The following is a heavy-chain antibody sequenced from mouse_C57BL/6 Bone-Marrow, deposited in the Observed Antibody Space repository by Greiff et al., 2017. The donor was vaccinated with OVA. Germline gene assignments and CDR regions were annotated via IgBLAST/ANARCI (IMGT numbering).Heavy chain of an antibody. Sequence: QVQLQQSGAELVKPGASVKISCKASGYAFSSYWMNWVKQRPGKGLEWIGQIYPGDGDTNYNGKFKGKATLTADKSSSTAYLQRSSLTSEDSAVYCCARDYSNPYWYFDVWGTGTTVTVSS. CDR1: GYAFSSYW. D-gene: IGHD2-5*01. V-gene: IGHV1-80*01. CDR3: ARDYSNPYWYFDV. J-gene: IGHJ1*03. CDR2: IYPGDGDT.